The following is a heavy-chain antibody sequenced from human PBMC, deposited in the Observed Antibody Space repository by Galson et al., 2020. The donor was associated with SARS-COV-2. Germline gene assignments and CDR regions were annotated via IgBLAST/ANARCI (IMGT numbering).Heavy chain of an antibody. CDR1: GFTFSNSG. J-gene: IGHJ3*02. CDR3: AKDNEFWTGLGAFDM. V-gene: IGHV3-30*02. CDR2: IRYDGNNK. Sequence: GGSLRLSCAASGFTFSNSGMHWVRQAPGTGLEWVAFIRYDGNNKYYVYSVKGRFTISRDNSKNTLYLLMSSLRIEDTAVYYCAKDNEFWTGLGAFDMWGQGTPVTVSS. D-gene: IGHD3-3*01.